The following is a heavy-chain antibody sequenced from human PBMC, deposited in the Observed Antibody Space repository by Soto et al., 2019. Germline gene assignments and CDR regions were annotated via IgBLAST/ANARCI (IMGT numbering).Heavy chain of an antibody. CDR2: IRSDGSST. CDR3: ARDHSPYYYGSGIFH. J-gene: IGHJ4*02. CDR1: GFTFSSYW. D-gene: IGHD3-10*01. V-gene: IGHV3-74*01. Sequence: EVQLVESGGGLVQPGGSLRLSCAASGFTFSSYWMHWVRQAPGKGLVWVSRIRSDGSSTSYADSVKGRFTISRDNAKNPLYLQMNSLRAEDTAVYYCARDHSPYYYGSGIFHWGQGTLVTVSS.